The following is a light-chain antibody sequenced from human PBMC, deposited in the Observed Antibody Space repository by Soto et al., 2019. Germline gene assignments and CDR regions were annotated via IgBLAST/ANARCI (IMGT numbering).Light chain of an antibody. V-gene: IGLV1-44*01. CDR2: TDY. J-gene: IGLJ3*02. Sequence: QSVLTQPPSASGTPGQRVIISCSGSNSNIGTYTVNWYQQLPGTAPKLHIYTDYQRPSGVPDRFSGSRSGTSASLAISGLQSEDEADYYCASWDDSLSGGVFGGGTKVTVL. CDR3: ASWDDSLSGGV. CDR1: NSNIGTYT.